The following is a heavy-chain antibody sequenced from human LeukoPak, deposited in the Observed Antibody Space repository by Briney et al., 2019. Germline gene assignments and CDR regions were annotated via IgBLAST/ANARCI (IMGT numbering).Heavy chain of an antibody. J-gene: IGHJ6*03. CDR3: ARNKAARTYYYYYYYMDV. CDR2: IYSGGST. CDR1: GFTVSSNY. D-gene: IGHD6-6*01. Sequence: PGGSLRLSCAASGFTVSSNYMSGVRQAPGKGLEWVSVIYSGGSTYYADSVKGRFTISRDNSKNTLYLQMNSLRAEDTAVYYCARNKAARTYYYYYYYMDVWGKGTTVTVSS. V-gene: IGHV3-53*01.